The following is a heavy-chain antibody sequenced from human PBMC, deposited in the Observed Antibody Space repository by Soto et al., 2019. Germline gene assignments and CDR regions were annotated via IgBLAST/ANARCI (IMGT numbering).Heavy chain of an antibody. V-gene: IGHV3-23*01. CDR2: ISGSGGST. Sequence: PGGSLRLSCSASGFDFSGYAMHWVRQAPEKGLEWVSAISGSGGSTYYADSVKGRFTISRDNSKNTLYLQMNSLRAEDTAVYYCAKDRYYYDSSGYDYFDYWGQGTLVTVSS. D-gene: IGHD3-22*01. CDR3: AKDRYYYDSSGYDYFDY. J-gene: IGHJ4*02. CDR1: GFDFSGYA.